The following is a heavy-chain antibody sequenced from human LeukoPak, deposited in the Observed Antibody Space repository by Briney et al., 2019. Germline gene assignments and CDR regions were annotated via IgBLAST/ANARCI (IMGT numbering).Heavy chain of an antibody. Sequence: ASVKVSCKASGYTFTSYDINWVRQATGQGLEWMGWMNPNSGNTGYAQKFQGRVTTTRNTSISTAYMELSSLRSEDTAVYYCARGVSSSWYDDYWGQGTLVTVSS. CDR1: GYTFTSYD. V-gene: IGHV1-8*01. CDR3: ARGVSSSWYDDY. J-gene: IGHJ4*02. D-gene: IGHD6-13*01. CDR2: MNPNSGNT.